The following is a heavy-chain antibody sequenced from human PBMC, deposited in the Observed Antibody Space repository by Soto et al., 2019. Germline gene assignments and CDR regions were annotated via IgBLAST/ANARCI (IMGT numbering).Heavy chain of an antibody. D-gene: IGHD3-10*01. V-gene: IGHV3-33*01. CDR1: GFTFSSYG. CDR2: IWYDGSNK. Sequence: PGGSLRLSCAASGFTFSSYGMHWVRQAPGKGLEWVAVIWYDGSNKYYADSVKGRFTISRDNSKNTLYLQMNSLRAEDTAVYYCARDGSGTRAEDYGMDVWGQGTTVTVSS. J-gene: IGHJ6*02. CDR3: ARDGSGTRAEDYGMDV.